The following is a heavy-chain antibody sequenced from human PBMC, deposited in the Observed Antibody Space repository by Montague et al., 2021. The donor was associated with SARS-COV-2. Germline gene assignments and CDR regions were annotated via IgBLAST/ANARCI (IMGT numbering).Heavy chain of an antibody. D-gene: IGHD3-3*01. J-gene: IGHJ6*03. V-gene: IGHV4-59*01. CDR1: GGSISSYY. CDR2: IYYSGST. Sequence: SETLSLTCTVSGGSISSYYWSWIRQPPGKGLEWIGYIYYSGSTNYNPSLKSRVTISVDTSKNQFSLKLSSVTAADTAVYYCAGTYHDFWSGFIHYYYMDVWGKGTTVTVSS. CDR3: AGTYHDFWSGFIHYYYMDV.